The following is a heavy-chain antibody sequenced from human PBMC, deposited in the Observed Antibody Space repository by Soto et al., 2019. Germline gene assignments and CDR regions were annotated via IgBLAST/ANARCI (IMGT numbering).Heavy chain of an antibody. CDR1: GGTFSSYA. Sequence: SVKVSCKASGGTFSSYAISWVRQAPGRGLEWMGGIIPIFGTANYAQKFQGRVTITADESTSTAYMELSSLRSEDTAVYYCANYYGSGSYSWDSRNWFDPWGQGTLVTVSS. CDR3: ANYYGSGSYSWDSRNWFDP. CDR2: IIPIFGTA. D-gene: IGHD3-10*01. J-gene: IGHJ5*02. V-gene: IGHV1-69*13.